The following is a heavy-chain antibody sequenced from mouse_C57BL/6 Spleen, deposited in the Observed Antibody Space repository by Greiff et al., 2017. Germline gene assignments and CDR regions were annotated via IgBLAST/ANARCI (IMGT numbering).Heavy chain of an antibody. CDR1: GYTFTSYW. J-gene: IGHJ1*03. D-gene: IGHD2-1*01. CDR3: ARGEDGNWYFDV. V-gene: IGHV1-55*01. CDR2: IYPGSGST. Sequence: VLLQQPGAELVKPGASVKMSCKASGYTFTSYWITWVQQRPGQGLEWIGDIYPGSGSTYYTETVKCKVTLTVDTSSSTAYMQLSSLTSEDSAVYYCARGEDGNWYFDVGGTGTTVTVSS.